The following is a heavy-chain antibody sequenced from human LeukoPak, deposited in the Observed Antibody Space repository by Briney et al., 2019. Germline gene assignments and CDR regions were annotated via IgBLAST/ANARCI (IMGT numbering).Heavy chain of an antibody. J-gene: IGHJ4*02. Sequence: AAVKVSCRASGYAFTSYAMHWVRQAPGQRLEWMGWINAGNGNTKYSQKFQGRVTITRDTSASTAYMELSSLRSEDTAVYYCARALPYMVAVADRVFDYWGQGTLVTVSS. D-gene: IGHD6-19*01. CDR2: INAGNGNT. CDR1: GYAFTSYA. CDR3: ARALPYMVAVADRVFDY. V-gene: IGHV1-3*01.